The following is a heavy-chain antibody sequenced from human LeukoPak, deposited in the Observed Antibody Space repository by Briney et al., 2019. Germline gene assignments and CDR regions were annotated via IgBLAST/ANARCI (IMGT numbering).Heavy chain of an antibody. Sequence: PSETLSLTCTVSGGSISSGSYYWSWVRQAPGKGLEWVSAISGSGGSTYYADSVKGRFTISRDNSKNTLYLQMNSLRAEDTAVYYCAKDHIVVVPAAMILDYWGQGTLVTVSS. J-gene: IGHJ4*02. CDR3: AKDHIVVVPAAMILDY. CDR2: ISGSGGST. CDR1: GGSISSGSYY. V-gene: IGHV3-23*01. D-gene: IGHD2-2*01.